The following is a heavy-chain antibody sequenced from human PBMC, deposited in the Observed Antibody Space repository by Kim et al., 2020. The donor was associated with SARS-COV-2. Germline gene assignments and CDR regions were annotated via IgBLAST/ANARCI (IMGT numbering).Heavy chain of an antibody. D-gene: IGHD2-8*01. CDR2: ANPRTRFT. Sequence: ASVKVSCKGSGYSFTGYTIHWVRQAPGRGLEWVGSANPRTRFTKQAQNFQGRVTLTSDTSITTTYMVVNGLTSDDTALYFCARVLYYGCYWGTPWFFDFWGRGTLVTVSS. CDR3: ARVLYYGCYWGTPWFFDF. CDR1: GYSFTGYT. V-gene: IGHV1-2*02. J-gene: IGHJ2*01.